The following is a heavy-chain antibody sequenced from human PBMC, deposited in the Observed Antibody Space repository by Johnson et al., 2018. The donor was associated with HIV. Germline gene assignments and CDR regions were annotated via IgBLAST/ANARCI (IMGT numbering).Heavy chain of an antibody. Sequence: QVQLVESGGGLVQPGGSLRLSCAASGFTFSSYWMSWVRQAPGKGLEWVAVISYDGSNKYYPNSLKGRFTISRDNSKNTLYLQMNSLRAEDTAVYYCARGITMIVVVKGDAFDIWGQGTMVTVSS. V-gene: IGHV3-30-3*01. J-gene: IGHJ3*02. CDR1: GFTFSSYW. CDR2: ISYDGSNK. D-gene: IGHD3-22*01. CDR3: ARGITMIVVVKGDAFDI.